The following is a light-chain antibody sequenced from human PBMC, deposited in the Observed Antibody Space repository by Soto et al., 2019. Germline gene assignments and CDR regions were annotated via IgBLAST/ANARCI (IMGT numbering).Light chain of an antibody. CDR2: AAS. J-gene: IGKJ4*01. CDR1: QGISSY. Sequence: AIRMTQSPSSFSASTGDRVTITCRASQGISSYLAWYQQKPRKAPKLLIYAASTLQSGVPSRFSGSGSGTDFTLTISCLQSEDFATYYCQQYYSYPLTFGGGTKVDIK. V-gene: IGKV1-8*01. CDR3: QQYYSYPLT.